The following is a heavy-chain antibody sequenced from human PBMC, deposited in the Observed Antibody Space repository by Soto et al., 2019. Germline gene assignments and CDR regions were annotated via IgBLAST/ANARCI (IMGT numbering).Heavy chain of an antibody. CDR1: GGTFSSYA. CDR2: IIPIFGTA. Sequence: SVKVSCKASGGTFSSYAISWVRQAPGQGLEWMGGIIPIFGTANYAQKFQGGVTITADESTSTAYMELSSLRSEDTAVYYCARFRMKDSGGYFAFDIWGQGTMVTVSS. J-gene: IGHJ3*02. D-gene: IGHD3-22*01. CDR3: ARFRMKDSGGYFAFDI. V-gene: IGHV1-69*13.